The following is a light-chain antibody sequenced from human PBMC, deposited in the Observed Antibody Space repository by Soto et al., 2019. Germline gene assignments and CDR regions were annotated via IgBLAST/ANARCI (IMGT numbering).Light chain of an antibody. Sequence: QAVVTQSPSASASLGASVKLTCTLSSGHSSYAIAWHQQQPEKGPRYLMKLNTDGSHSKGDGIPDRFSGSTSGAECYLTISSLQSEDEADYYCQTWGTGIGVFGGGTKVTVL. CDR2: LNTDGSH. J-gene: IGLJ2*01. CDR1: SGHSSYA. V-gene: IGLV4-69*01. CDR3: QTWGTGIGV.